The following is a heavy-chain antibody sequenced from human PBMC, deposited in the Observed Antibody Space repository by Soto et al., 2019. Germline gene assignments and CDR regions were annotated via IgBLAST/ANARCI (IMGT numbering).Heavy chain of an antibody. Sequence: ETLSLTCTVSGGSISSSSYYWGWIRQPPGKGLEWIGSIYYSGSTNYNPSLKSRVTISVDTSKNQFSLKMSSVTAADTAVYYCARYRSTHQTRYGMDVWGQGATVTVSS. CDR3: ARYRSTHQTRYGMDV. D-gene: IGHD6-13*01. J-gene: IGHJ6*02. CDR1: GGSISSSSYY. CDR2: IYYSGST. V-gene: IGHV4-39*07.